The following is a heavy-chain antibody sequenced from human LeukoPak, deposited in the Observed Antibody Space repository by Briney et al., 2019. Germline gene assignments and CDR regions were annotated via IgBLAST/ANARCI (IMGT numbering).Heavy chain of an antibody. CDR3: AKEPVHYHGSGSGSNY. V-gene: IGHV3-23*01. CDR2: IICSGDSA. CDR1: GFTFSSDA. Sequence: GALRLSSAACGFTFSSDAMSWVRPAPGKGLGWVSAIICSGDSAYYSDSVEGRFTISRDNSKDTLYLQMNSLRAEDTAVYYCAKEPVHYHGSGSGSNYWGQGTLVTVSS. J-gene: IGHJ4*02. D-gene: IGHD3-10*01.